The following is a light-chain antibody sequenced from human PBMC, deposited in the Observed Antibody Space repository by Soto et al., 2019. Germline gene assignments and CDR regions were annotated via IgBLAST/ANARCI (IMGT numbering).Light chain of an antibody. J-gene: IGLJ1*01. CDR2: QVT. V-gene: IGLV2-14*01. CDR3: SSYTDSSNYV. Sequence: GTGNSNGDVAYTYASWYQQQPGKAPQLMIYQVTNRPSGVSNRFSGSRSGNTASLTISGLQAEDEADYYCSSYTDSSNYVFGTGTKVTVL. CDR1: SNGDVAYTY.